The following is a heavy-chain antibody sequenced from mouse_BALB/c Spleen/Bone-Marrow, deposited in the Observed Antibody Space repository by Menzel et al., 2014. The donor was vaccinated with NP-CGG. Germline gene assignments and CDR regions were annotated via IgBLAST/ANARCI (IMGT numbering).Heavy chain of an antibody. CDR2: ISTYSGNT. CDR3: ARGNYYDPAWFAY. CDR1: GYTFTDYA. V-gene: IGHV1-67*01. J-gene: IGHJ3*01. Sequence: VQGVESGPELVRPGVSVKISCKGSGYTFTDYAMHWVKQSHAKSLEWIGVISTYSGNTNYNQKYKGKATITVDKSSSEAYMGLARLKTEDSAVYYSARGNYYDPAWFAYWGQGTLVTVSA. D-gene: IGHD2-4*01.